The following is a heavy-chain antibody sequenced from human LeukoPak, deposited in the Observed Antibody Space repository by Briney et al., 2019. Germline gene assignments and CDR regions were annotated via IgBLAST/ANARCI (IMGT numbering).Heavy chain of an antibody. CDR3: VSRGGDNNEH. V-gene: IGHV3-73*01. CDR1: GFTFTTYA. Sequence: PGGSLRLSCAASGFTFTTYAMSWVRQASGKGLEWVGRIRNIANNYATAYAASAKGSFTISRDDSKNTAYLQMNSLKTEDTAVCYCVSRGGDNNEHWGQGTLVTVSS. CDR2: IRNIANNYAT. J-gene: IGHJ4*02. D-gene: IGHD4-17*01.